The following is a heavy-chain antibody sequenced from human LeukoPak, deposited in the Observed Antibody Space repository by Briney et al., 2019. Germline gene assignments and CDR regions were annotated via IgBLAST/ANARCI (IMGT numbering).Heavy chain of an antibody. V-gene: IGHV3-23*01. J-gene: IGHJ4*02. CDR3: AKEEVVPAAPFDY. Sequence: GGSLRLSCAASRFPFSSYAISSGPQAPGRGLEWVSAISGSGGSTYYADSVKGRFTISRDNSKNTLYLQMNSLRAEDTAVYYCAKEEVVPAAPFDYWGQGTLVTVSS. D-gene: IGHD2-2*01. CDR2: ISGSGGST. CDR1: RFPFSSYA.